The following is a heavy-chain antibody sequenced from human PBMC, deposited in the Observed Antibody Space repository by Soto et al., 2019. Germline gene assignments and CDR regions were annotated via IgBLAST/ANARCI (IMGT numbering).Heavy chain of an antibody. Sequence: AAVTVSRKAWGVTYSSYAISCVRPAPGKGLEWMGGIIPIFGTANYAQKFQCGVTITANESTSKDYMEQSSLRSEGTAVYYCASSRVTHDYYSSSSMDVWVQG. CDR2: IIPIFGTA. CDR3: ASSRVTHDYYSSSSMDV. D-gene: IGHD4-4*01. CDR1: GVTYSSYA. J-gene: IGHJ6*01. V-gene: IGHV1-69*13.